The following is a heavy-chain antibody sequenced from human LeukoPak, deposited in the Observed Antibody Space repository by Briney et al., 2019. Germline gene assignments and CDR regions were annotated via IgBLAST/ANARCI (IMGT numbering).Heavy chain of an antibody. D-gene: IGHD6-13*01. V-gene: IGHV3-33*08. CDR2: IWYGGSNK. CDR3: ATEVRPYSSSWSFDY. CDR1: GFTFSSYG. Sequence: GGSLRLSCAASGFTFSSYGMHWVRQAPGKGLEWVAVIWYGGSNKYYADSVKGRFTISRDNSKNTLYLQMNSLRAEDTAVYYCATEVRPYSSSWSFDYWGQGTLVTVSS. J-gene: IGHJ4*02.